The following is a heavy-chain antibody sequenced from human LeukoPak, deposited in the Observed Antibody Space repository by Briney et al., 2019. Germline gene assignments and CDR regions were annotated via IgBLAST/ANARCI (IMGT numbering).Heavy chain of an antibody. V-gene: IGHV3-33*08. CDR3: VREVGAPGSFQH. D-gene: IGHD1-26*01. Sequence: PGRSLRLSCAASGFTFSSYGMHWVRQAPGKGLEWVAVIWYGGSNKYYADSVKGRFTISRDNADNTLHLQMNSLRAEDTAVYYCVREVGAPGSFQHWGQGAPVTVSS. CDR2: IWYGGSNK. CDR1: GFTFSSYG. J-gene: IGHJ1*01.